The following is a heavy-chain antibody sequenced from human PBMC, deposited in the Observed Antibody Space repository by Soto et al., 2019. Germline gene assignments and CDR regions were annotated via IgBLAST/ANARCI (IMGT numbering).Heavy chain of an antibody. Sequence: QVQLQESGPGLVKPSQTLSLSCTVSRGSIATSGYNWSGFRQSPGRGLEWIGYIYWSGSTSYNPSLKSRGSLSVDTSRNQFSLKLSSVTAADTAVYYCARDGGVRGADSWGQGKLVTVSS. J-gene: IGHJ4*02. CDR3: ARDGGVRGADS. CDR2: IYWSGST. V-gene: IGHV4-31*03. CDR1: RGSIATSGYN. D-gene: IGHD3-10*01.